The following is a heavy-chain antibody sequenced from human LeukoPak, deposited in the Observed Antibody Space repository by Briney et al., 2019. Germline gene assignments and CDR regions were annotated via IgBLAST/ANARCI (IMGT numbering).Heavy chain of an antibody. V-gene: IGHV4-30-2*01. CDR2: IYHSGST. D-gene: IGHD2-15*01. J-gene: IGHJ5*02. CDR1: GGSISSGGYS. Sequence: PSQTLSLACAVSGGSISSGGYSWSWLRQPPGKGLEWIGYIYHSGSTYYNPSLKSRVTISVDRSKNQFSLKLSSVTAADTAVYYCARVVVVATYNWFDPWGQGTLVTASS. CDR3: ARVVVVATYNWFDP.